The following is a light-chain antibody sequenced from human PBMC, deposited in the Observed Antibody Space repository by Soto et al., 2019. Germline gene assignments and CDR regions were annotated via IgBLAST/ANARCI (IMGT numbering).Light chain of an antibody. J-gene: IGKJ1*01. CDR2: GAS. Sequence: EIVMTQSPATLSVSPGERATLSCRASQSVSSNLAWYQQKPGQAPRLLIYGASTRATGSPARFSGSGSGTEFTLTISSLQSEDFAVYYCQHYHNWPRTFGQGTKVEIK. V-gene: IGKV3-15*01. CDR1: QSVSSN. CDR3: QHYHNWPRT.